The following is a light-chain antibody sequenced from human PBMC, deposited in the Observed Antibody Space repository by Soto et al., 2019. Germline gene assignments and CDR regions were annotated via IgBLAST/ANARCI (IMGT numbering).Light chain of an antibody. J-gene: IGLJ2*01. CDR2: STN. CDR3: MRYMGGGLVV. CDR1: SGAVSTTYY. Sequence: QAVVTQEPSFSVSPGGTVTLTCGLTSGAVSTTYYPSWYQQTPGQAPRTLIYSTNIRSSGVPDRFSGSILGNTAALTITGAQADDEYDDHCMRYMGGGLVVFGGGTKVTVL. V-gene: IGLV8-61*01.